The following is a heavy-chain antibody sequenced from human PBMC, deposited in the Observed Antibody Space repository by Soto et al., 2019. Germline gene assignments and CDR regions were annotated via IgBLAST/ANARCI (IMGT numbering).Heavy chain of an antibody. Sequence: VSVKVSCKASGYTFTSYCISWVRQAPGKGLEWMGWISAYNGNTNYAQKLQGRVTMTTDTSTSTAYMELRSLRSDDTAVYYCAREWGYSGYDSPLFDYWGQGTLVTVSS. CDR2: ISAYNGNT. D-gene: IGHD5-12*01. CDR1: GYTFTSYC. CDR3: AREWGYSGYDSPLFDY. J-gene: IGHJ4*02. V-gene: IGHV1-18*01.